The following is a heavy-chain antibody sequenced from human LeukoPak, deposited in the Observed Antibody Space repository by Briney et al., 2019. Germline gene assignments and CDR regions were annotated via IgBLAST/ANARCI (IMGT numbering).Heavy chain of an antibody. V-gene: IGHV4-34*01. CDR3: ARVRGSGWSLYYIDY. CDR2: INHSGST. J-gene: IGHJ4*02. D-gene: IGHD6-19*01. Sequence: SETLSLTCAVYGGSFSGYYWSWIRQPPGKGLEWIGEINHSGSTNYNPSLKSQVTISVDTSKNQFSLRLSSVTAADTAVYYCARVRGSGWSLYYIDYWGQGALVTVSS. CDR1: GGSFSGYY.